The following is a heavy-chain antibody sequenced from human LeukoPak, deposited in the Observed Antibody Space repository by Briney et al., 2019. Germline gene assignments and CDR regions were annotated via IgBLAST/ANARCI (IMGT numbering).Heavy chain of an antibody. CDR3: ARGPYSSGCYGLDY. J-gene: IGHJ4*02. Sequence: ASVKVSCKASGYTFTYYYIYWVRQAPGQGLEWMGLINPSGGSTRYAPNFQGRVTMTRDTSTSTVSMELSSLRSEDTAMYYCARGPYSSGCYGLDYWGQGTLVTVSS. V-gene: IGHV1-46*01. CDR2: INPSGGST. D-gene: IGHD6-19*01. CDR1: GYTFTYYY.